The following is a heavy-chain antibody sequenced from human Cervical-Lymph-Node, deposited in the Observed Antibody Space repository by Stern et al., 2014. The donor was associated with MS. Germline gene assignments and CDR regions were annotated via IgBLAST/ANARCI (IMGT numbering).Heavy chain of an antibody. CDR2: IDWDDDK. Sequence: QVTLKESGPALVKPTQTLTLTCTFSGFSLSTSGVRVNWIRQPPGKALEGLASIDWDDDKLYSTSLKTMLTLSKDTSKNQVVLTMTNMDPVDTATYYCARMLGTHIDYWGQGTLVTVSS. D-gene: IGHD1-1*01. CDR1: GFSLSTSGVR. J-gene: IGHJ4*02. CDR3: ARMLGTHIDY. V-gene: IGHV2-70*04.